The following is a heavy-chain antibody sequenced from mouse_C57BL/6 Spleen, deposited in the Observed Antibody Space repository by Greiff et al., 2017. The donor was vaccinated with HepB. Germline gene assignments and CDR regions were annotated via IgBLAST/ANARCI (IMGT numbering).Heavy chain of an antibody. J-gene: IGHJ4*01. V-gene: IGHV5-4*01. D-gene: IGHD2-3*01. CDR1: GFTFSSYA. CDR3: ARDEGSMAMDY. CDR2: ISDGGSYT. Sequence: EVHLVESGGGLVKPGGSLKLSCAASGFTFSSYAMSWVRQTPEKRLEWVATISDGGSYTYYPDNVKGRFTISRDNAKNNLYLQMSHLKSEDTAMYYCARDEGSMAMDYWGQGTSVTVSS.